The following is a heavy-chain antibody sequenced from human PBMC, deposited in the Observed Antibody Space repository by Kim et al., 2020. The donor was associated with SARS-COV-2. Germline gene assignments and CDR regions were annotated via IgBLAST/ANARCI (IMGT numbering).Heavy chain of an antibody. D-gene: IGHD6-25*01. V-gene: IGHV3-9*01. Sequence: SLRLSCVASGFTFDDYAMHWVRQAPGRGLEWVSSIKWNGDNVGYADSVKGRFTISRDNTKNSLSLQMNSLRPDDTAFYYCAKDQYSSGKNPIDYWGQGTLVTVSS. J-gene: IGHJ4*02. CDR1: GFTFDDYA. CDR3: AKDQYSSGKNPIDY. CDR2: IKWNGDNV.